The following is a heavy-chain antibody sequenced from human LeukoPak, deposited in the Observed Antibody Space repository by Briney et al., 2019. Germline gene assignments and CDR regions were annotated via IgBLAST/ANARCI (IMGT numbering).Heavy chain of an antibody. CDR1: GYTFTGYY. CDR3: ARQISGYSGYDSLMYYFDY. Sequence: ASVKVSCKASGYTFTGYYMHWVRQPPGQGLEWMGWINPNSGGTNYAQKFQGRVTMARDTSISTAYMELSRLRSDETAVYYCARQISGYSGYDSLMYYFDYWGQGTLVTVSS. D-gene: IGHD5-12*01. J-gene: IGHJ4*02. V-gene: IGHV1-2*02. CDR2: INPNSGGT.